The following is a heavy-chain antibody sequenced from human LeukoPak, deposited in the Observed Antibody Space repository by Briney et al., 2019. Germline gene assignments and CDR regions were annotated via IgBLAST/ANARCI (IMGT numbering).Heavy chain of an antibody. Sequence: SETLSLTCTVSGGSISSYYWSWIRQPAGKGLEWIGRIYTSGSTNYNPSLKSRVTMSVDTSKNQFSLKLSSVTAADTAVYYCARGGGSSGYFPPLDFDYWGQGTLVTVSS. V-gene: IGHV4-4*07. J-gene: IGHJ4*02. CDR2: IYTSGST. CDR1: GGSISSYY. CDR3: ARGGGSSGYFPPLDFDY. D-gene: IGHD3-22*01.